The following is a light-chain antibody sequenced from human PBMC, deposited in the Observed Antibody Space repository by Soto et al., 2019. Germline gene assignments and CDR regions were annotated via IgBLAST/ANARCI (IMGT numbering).Light chain of an antibody. Sequence: DIQMTQSPSTLSAPVGDRVTITCRASQSVGRRLAWYQHKPGQAPKIVMYEASNLQTGVPSRFSGSGSGTEFTLTISSLQPDDLATYYCQQYYRYSFTFGGGTKVEIK. J-gene: IGKJ4*01. CDR1: QSVGRR. CDR3: QQYYRYSFT. V-gene: IGKV1-5*03. CDR2: EAS.